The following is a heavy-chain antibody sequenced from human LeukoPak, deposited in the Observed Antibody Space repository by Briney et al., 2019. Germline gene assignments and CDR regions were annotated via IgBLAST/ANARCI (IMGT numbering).Heavy chain of an antibody. CDR1: GYSFTSYW. CDR3: ARPGRGAFDI. CDR2: IDPSDSYT. Sequence: GESPKISCKGSGYSFTSYWIYWVRQMPGKGLEWMGRIDPSDSYTNYSPSFQGHVSISADKSITTAYLQWSSLKASDTAIYYCARPGRGAFDIWGQGTMVTVSS. V-gene: IGHV5-10-1*01. D-gene: IGHD3-10*01. J-gene: IGHJ3*02.